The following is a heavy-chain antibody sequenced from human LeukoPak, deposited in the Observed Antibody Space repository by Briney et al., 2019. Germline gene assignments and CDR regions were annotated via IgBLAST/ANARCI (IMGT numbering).Heavy chain of an antibody. Sequence: PGGSLRLSCAASGFTFTRYWMCWVRQAPGKGLMWVSRINSDGSNTSYADSVKGRFTISRDNAKNSLYLRMNSLRAEDTAVYYCARAPSDPWGQGTLVTVSS. CDR1: GFTFTRYW. V-gene: IGHV3-74*01. J-gene: IGHJ5*02. CDR3: ARAPSDP. CDR2: INSDGSNT.